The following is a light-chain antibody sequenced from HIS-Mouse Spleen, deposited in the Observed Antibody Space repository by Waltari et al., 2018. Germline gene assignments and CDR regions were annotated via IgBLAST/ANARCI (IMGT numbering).Light chain of an antibody. CDR3: QSADSSGTWVV. CDR1: ALPKQY. Sequence: SYELTQPPSVSVSPGQTARITCPGDALPKQYAYWYPQKPGQAPVLVIYKDSERPSGIPERFSGSSSGTTVTLTISGVQAEDEADYYCQSADSSGTWVVFGGGTKLTVL. J-gene: IGLJ2*01. CDR2: KDS. V-gene: IGLV3-25*03.